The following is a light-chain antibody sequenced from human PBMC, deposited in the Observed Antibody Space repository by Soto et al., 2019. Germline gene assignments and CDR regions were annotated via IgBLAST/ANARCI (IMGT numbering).Light chain of an antibody. CDR2: EVS. Sequence: QSVLTQPPSASGSPGQAVTISCTGTSIDVGGYNYVSWYQQHPGKAPKLMIYEVSKRPSGVPDRFSGSKSGNTASLTVSGLQAEDEADYYCSSYPGTNKVSGGGTTVPVL. CDR1: SIDVGGYNY. CDR3: SSYPGTNKV. V-gene: IGLV2-8*01. J-gene: IGLJ2*01.